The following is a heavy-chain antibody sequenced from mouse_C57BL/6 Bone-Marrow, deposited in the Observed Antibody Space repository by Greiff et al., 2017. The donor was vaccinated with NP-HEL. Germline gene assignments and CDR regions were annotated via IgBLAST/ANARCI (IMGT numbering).Heavy chain of an antibody. V-gene: IGHV5-12*01. D-gene: IGHD2-2*01. CDR3: AREGMVTTEWFAY. CDR1: GFTFSDYY. J-gene: IGHJ3*01. Sequence: EVQGVESGGGLVQPGGSLKLSCAASGFTFSDYYMYWVRQTPEKRLEWVAYISNGGGSTYYPDTVKGRFTISRDNAKNTLYLQMSRLKSEDTAMYYCAREGMVTTEWFAYWGQGTLVTVSA. CDR2: ISNGGGST.